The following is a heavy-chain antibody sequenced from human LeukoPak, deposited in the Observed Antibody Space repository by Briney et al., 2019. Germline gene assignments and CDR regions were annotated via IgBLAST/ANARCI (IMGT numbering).Heavy chain of an antibody. CDR3: ARDTSYDSSGYYLSVY. CDR2: IYSGGST. D-gene: IGHD3-22*01. CDR1: GFTVSSNY. Sequence: GGSLRLSCAASGFTVSSNYMSWVRQAPGKGLEWVSVIYSGGSTYYADSVKGRFTISRDNSKNTLYLQMNSLRAEDTAVYYCARDTSYDSSGYYLSVYWGQGTLVTVSS. J-gene: IGHJ4*02. V-gene: IGHV3-66*01.